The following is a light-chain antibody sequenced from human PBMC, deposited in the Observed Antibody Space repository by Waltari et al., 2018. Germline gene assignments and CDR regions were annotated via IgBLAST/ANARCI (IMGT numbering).Light chain of an antibody. CDR2: DVS. J-gene: IGLJ2*01. CDR1: SRHPDFYDY. V-gene: IGLV2-14*03. CDR3: TLKRGSNTVV. Sequence: QSALTQPASVSGSPGQSITISCTGASRHPDFYDYVCWYQHHPGKAPKLLIYDVSNRPSGISYRFSGSKSGNTASLTISGLQAEDEADYYCTLKRGSNTVVFGGGTKLTVL.